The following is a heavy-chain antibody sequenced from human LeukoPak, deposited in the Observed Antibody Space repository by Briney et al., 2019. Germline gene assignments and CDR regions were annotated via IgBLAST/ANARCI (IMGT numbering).Heavy chain of an antibody. CDR2: ISYDGNTK. Sequence: GGSLRLSCAASGFTFGSYGMHWVRQAPGRGLEWVAFISYDGNTKYYSGSAKGRFTISRDNSKNTLYLQMNSLRPEDTAVYYCANGDPGPADHPMNDYYYSLDVWGQGTTVIVSS. J-gene: IGHJ6*02. CDR1: GFTFGSYG. D-gene: IGHD2-2*01. CDR3: ANGDPGPADHPMNDYYYSLDV. V-gene: IGHV3-30*18.